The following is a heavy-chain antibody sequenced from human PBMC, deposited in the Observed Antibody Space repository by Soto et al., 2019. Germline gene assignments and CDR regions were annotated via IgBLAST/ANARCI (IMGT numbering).Heavy chain of an antibody. D-gene: IGHD3-9*01. CDR2: INPNSGDT. CDR1: GYIFTGYH. Sequence: AAVKVSCKASGYIFTGYHIHWVRQAPGRGLEWMGWINPNSGDTEYAQNFQGRVTMTRDTSFNLVYMEMSGLMSDDTAVYYCARDARGTRGFDELDMWGQGTTVTASS. J-gene: IGHJ6*02. CDR3: ARDARGTRGFDELDM. V-gene: IGHV1-2*02.